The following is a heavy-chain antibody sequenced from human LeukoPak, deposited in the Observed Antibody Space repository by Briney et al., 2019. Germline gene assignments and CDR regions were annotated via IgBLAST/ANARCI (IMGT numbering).Heavy chain of an antibody. D-gene: IGHD2-21*01. V-gene: IGHV3-48*03. CDR3: ARGDGGYYYGMDV. CDR2: ISSSGSTR. CDR1: GFTFSSYA. J-gene: IGHJ6*04. Sequence: GGSLRLSCAASGFTFSSYAMSWVRQAPGKGLERISYISSSGSTRYYADSVKGRFTISRDNAKNSLYLQLNNLRAEDTAVYYCARGDGGYYYGMDVWGKGTTVTVSS.